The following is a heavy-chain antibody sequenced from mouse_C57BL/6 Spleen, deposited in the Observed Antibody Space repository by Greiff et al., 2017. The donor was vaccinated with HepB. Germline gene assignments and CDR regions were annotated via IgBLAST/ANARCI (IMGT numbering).Heavy chain of an antibody. V-gene: IGHV1-82*01. CDR2: IYPGDGDT. J-gene: IGHJ3*01. D-gene: IGHD3-2*02. CDR1: GYAFSSAW. Sequence: VKLMESGPELVKPGASVKISCKASGYAFSSAWMNWVKRRPGKGLEWIGRIYPGDGDTNYNGKFKGKATLTADKSSSTAYMQLSSLTSEDSAVYFCARDRSGRFAYWGEVTLVTVSA. CDR3: ARDRSGRFAY.